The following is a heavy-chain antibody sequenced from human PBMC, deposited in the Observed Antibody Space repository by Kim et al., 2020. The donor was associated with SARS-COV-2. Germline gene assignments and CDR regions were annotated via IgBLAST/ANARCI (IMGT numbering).Heavy chain of an antibody. V-gene: IGHV1-69*01. CDR3: ARDFLPGGYYYYGMDV. J-gene: IGHJ6*02. D-gene: IGHD3-10*01. Sequence: KFQGRVTITADESTSTAYMELSSLRSEDTAVYYCARDFLPGGYYYYGMDVWGQGTTVTVSS.